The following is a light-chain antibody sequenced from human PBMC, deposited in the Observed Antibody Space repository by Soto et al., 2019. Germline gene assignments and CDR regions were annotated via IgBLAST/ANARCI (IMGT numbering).Light chain of an antibody. CDR2: GAS. CDR3: QQRSNWPSLT. Sequence: VLTQSPGTLSLSPGERATLSCRASQSVSGSYLAWHQQKPGQAPRLLIYGASSRATGIPDRLTGSGSGTDFTLTISSLEPEDSAVYYCQQRSNWPSLTFGGGTKVDIK. V-gene: IGKV3D-20*02. J-gene: IGKJ4*01. CDR1: QSVSGSY.